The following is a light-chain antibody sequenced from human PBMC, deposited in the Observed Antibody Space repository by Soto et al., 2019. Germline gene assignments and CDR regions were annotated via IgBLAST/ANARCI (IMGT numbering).Light chain of an antibody. J-gene: IGKJ4*01. Sequence: DIQMTQSPSSLSASVGDRVTITCRASQNIGSYLNLYQQKPGKAPKLLITTASTLQSGVPSRFSGGGSATDFTLTISRLQPEDFATYYCQQSDSTPLTFGGGTKVEIK. CDR1: QNIGSY. V-gene: IGKV1-39*01. CDR2: TAS. CDR3: QQSDSTPLT.